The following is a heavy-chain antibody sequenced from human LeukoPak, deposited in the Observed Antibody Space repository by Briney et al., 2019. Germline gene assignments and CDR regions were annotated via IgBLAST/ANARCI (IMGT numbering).Heavy chain of an antibody. V-gene: IGHV4-59*12. J-gene: IGHJ6*02. CDR1: GGSISSYY. CDR3: ARDLPTVAANYYYYGMDV. CDR2: IYYNGST. Sequence: SETLSLTCTVSGGSISSYYWSWIRQPPGKGLEWIGYIYYNGSTKYNPSLKSRVTISVDTSKNQFSLKLSSVTAADTAVYYCARDLPTVAANYYYYGMDVWGQGTTVTVSS. D-gene: IGHD6-19*01.